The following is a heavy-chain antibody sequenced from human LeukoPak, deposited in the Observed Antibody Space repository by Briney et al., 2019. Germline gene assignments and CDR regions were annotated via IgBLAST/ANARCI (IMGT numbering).Heavy chain of an antibody. V-gene: IGHV1-2*02. CDR2: INPNSGGT. Sequence: ASVTVSCKASGYTFTGYYMHWVRQAPGQGLEWMGWINPNSGGTNYAQKFQGRVTMTRDTSISTAYMELSRLRSDDTAVYYCAREVKWELLRGHYFDYWGQGTLVTVSS. D-gene: IGHD1-26*01. J-gene: IGHJ4*02. CDR1: GYTFTGYY. CDR3: AREVKWELLRGHYFDY.